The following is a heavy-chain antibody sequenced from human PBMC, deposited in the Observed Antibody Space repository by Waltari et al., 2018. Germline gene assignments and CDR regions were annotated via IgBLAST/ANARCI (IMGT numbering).Heavy chain of an antibody. Sequence: EVQLLESGGGWVQPGGSLRLSCAASGFNFGNYAMIWVRQAPGKGLECFSLVSGGAGNTHYADSVRDRFTSSRDNSKNMLYLQMSSLRGEDTAIYYCAKGGVNWNVRDGFDSWGQGTPVTVSS. V-gene: IGHV3-23*01. CDR3: AKGGVNWNVRDGFDS. D-gene: IGHD1-1*01. J-gene: IGHJ4*02. CDR2: VSGGAGNT. CDR1: GFNFGNYA.